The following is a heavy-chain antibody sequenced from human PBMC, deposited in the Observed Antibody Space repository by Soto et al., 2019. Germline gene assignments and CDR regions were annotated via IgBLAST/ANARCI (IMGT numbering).Heavy chain of an antibody. CDR3: ARGGHIAVVTASFDN. CDR2: IHPSGGGT. CDR1: GYTFNTYY. J-gene: IGHJ4*02. Sequence: QVQLVQSGAEVRKPGASVKVSCRPSGYTFNTYYLHWLRQAPGQALEWMGVIHPSGGGTTYAQKFLGRVTVPXXXSXTTVFMELSSLRSDDTAVYYCARGGHIAVVTASFDNWGQGTLVTVSS. D-gene: IGHD2-21*02. V-gene: IGHV1-46*02.